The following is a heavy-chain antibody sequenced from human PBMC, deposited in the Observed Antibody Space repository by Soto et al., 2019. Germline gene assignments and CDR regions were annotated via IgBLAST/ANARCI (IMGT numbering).Heavy chain of an antibody. V-gene: IGHV4-34*01. CDR3: ARGRLYDYVWGSYRPRRYYGMDV. D-gene: IGHD3-16*02. Sequence: SETLSLTCAVCGGSFIGDYWRGIRQPPGEGREWIGEINHSGSTNYNPSLKSRVTISVDTSKNQFSLKLSSVTAADTAVYYCARGRLYDYVWGSYRPRRYYGMDVWGQGTTVTVSS. CDR2: INHSGST. CDR1: GGSFIGDY. J-gene: IGHJ6*02.